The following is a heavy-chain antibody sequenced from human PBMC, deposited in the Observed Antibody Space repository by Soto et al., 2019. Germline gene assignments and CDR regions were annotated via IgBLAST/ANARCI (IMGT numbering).Heavy chain of an antibody. CDR2: INAGNGNT. J-gene: IGHJ4*02. CDR3: ARSAPPIDY. Sequence: ASVKVSCKASGXTFTSYAMHWVRQAPGQRLEWMGWINAGNGNTKQSQKFQGRVTITRDTSASTAYMELSSLRSEDTAVYYCARSAPPIDYWGQGTLVTVSS. V-gene: IGHV1-3*01. CDR1: GXTFTSYA.